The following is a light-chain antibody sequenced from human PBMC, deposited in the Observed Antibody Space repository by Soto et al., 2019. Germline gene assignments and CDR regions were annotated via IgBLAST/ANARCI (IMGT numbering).Light chain of an antibody. J-gene: IGKJ2*01. V-gene: IGKV1-39*01. CDR3: QQSYSAPYT. CDR1: QSIRNY. CDR2: AAS. Sequence: DIQMTQSPSSLSASVGDRVTITCRASQSIRNYLNWYQQKPGKAPKLLTYAASSLQSGVPSRFSGSGSGTDFTLTFSSLQPEDFATYYCQQSYSAPYTFGQGTKLEIK.